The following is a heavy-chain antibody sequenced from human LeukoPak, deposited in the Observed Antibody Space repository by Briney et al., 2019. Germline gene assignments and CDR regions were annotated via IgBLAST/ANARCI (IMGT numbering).Heavy chain of an antibody. V-gene: IGHV3-23*01. CDR2: ISGGGSGT. J-gene: IGHJ3*02. Sequence: GGSLRLSYAPSGFTFSSYAMSWVRQAPGKGMEWVAVISGGGSGTYYADSVRGRFAISRDNSKNTVYLQMNSLRAEDTAIYYCAKAVGSSGYFSRDAFDIWGQGTMVTVSS. D-gene: IGHD3-22*01. CDR1: GFTFSSYA. CDR3: AKAVGSSGYFSRDAFDI.